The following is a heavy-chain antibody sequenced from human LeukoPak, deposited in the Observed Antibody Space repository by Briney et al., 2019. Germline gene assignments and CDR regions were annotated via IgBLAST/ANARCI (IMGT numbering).Heavy chain of an antibody. D-gene: IGHD4-11*01. V-gene: IGHV3-9*01. Sequence: GGSLRLSCAASGFTFDDYAMHWVRQAPGKGLEWVSGISWNSGSIVYADSVKGRFTISRDNAKNSLYLQMNSLRAEDTALYYCAKDATVGGERRYFDYWGQGTLVTVSS. CDR3: AKDATVGGERRYFDY. CDR1: GFTFDDYA. CDR2: ISWNSGSI. J-gene: IGHJ4*02.